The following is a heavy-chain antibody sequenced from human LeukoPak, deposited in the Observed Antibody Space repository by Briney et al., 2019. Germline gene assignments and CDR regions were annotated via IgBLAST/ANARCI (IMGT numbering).Heavy chain of an antibody. CDR2: MNSEGRST. D-gene: IGHD3-9*01. CDR3: ARDKNYDILTGYYSAEYFQH. V-gene: IGHV3-74*01. J-gene: IGHJ1*01. Sequence: GGSLRLSCAASGFSFSSYWMHWVRQAPGKGLVWVSRMNSEGRSTSYAHSVKGLFTISRDNAKNTLYLQMNSLRAEDTAVYYCARDKNYDILTGYYSAEYFQHWGQGTLVTVSS. CDR1: GFSFSSYW.